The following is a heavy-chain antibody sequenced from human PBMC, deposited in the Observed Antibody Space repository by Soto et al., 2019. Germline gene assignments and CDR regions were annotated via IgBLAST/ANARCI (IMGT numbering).Heavy chain of an antibody. CDR2: IKQDGSEK. Sequence: GGSLRLSCAASGFTFSSYWMSWVRQAPGKGLEWVANIKQDGSEKYYVDSVKGRFTISRDNAKNSPYLQMNSLRDEDTAVYYCARVIWSGHLTSDLWGQGTLVTVSS. V-gene: IGHV3-7*01. D-gene: IGHD3-3*01. CDR1: GFTFSSYW. CDR3: ARVIWSGHLTSDL. J-gene: IGHJ5*02.